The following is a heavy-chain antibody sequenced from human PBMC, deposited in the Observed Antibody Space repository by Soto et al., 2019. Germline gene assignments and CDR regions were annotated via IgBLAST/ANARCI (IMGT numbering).Heavy chain of an antibody. CDR1: GYTFTGYY. V-gene: IGHV1-2*04. CDR2: INPNSDGT. D-gene: IGHD6-6*01. J-gene: IGHJ6*03. Sequence: ASVKVSCKASGYTFTGYYMHWVRQAPGQGLEWMGWINPNSDGTNYAQKFQGWVTMTRDTSISTAYMELSRLRSDDTAVYYCARGGEYSAYYYYLDVWGKGTTVTVSS. CDR3: ARGGEYSAYYYYLDV.